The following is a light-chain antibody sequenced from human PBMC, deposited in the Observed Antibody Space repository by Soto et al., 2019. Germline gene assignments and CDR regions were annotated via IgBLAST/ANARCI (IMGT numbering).Light chain of an antibody. CDR2: DAS. CDR3: QQRSNWPPWT. Sequence: EIVWTQSPATLSLSPGERATLSCRASQSVSSYLAWYQQKPGQAPRLLIYDASNRATGIPARFSGSGSGTDYTLTISSLEPEDFAVYYCQQRSNWPPWTCGQGTKLEI. V-gene: IGKV3-11*01. CDR1: QSVSSY. J-gene: IGKJ2*02.